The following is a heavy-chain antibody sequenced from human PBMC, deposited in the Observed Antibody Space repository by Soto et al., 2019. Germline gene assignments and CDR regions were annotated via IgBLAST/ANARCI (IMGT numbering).Heavy chain of an antibody. V-gene: IGHV3-33*01. J-gene: IGHJ6*02. CDR1: GFTFSSYG. CDR3: ARDRRGEDIVATYYYYGMDV. Sequence: GGSLRLSCAASGFTFSSYGMHWVRQAPGKGLEWVAVIWYDGSNKYYADSVKGRFTISRDNSKNTLYLQMNSLRAEDTAVYYCARDRRGEDIVATYYYYGMDVWGQGTTVTVSS. CDR2: IWYDGSNK. D-gene: IGHD5-12*01.